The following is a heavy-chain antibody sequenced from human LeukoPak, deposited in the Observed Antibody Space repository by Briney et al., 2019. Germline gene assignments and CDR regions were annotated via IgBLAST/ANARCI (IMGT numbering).Heavy chain of an antibody. Sequence: GGSLRLSCAVSGFTFSRYWMSWVRQAPGKGPEWVANINQDGSVKYYVDSVKGRFTISRDSATNSLYLQMNSLRAEDTAVYYCTRDSQDSYDYYMVVWGKGTTVTVSS. J-gene: IGHJ6*03. D-gene: IGHD2-15*01. CDR3: TRDSQDSYDYYMVV. CDR1: GFTFSRYW. CDR2: INQDGSVK. V-gene: IGHV3-7*01.